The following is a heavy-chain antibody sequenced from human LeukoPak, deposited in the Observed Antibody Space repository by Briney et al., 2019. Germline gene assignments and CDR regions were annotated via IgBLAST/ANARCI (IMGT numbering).Heavy chain of an antibody. CDR1: GGSVSGYY. CDR3: ARATVDTVDY. D-gene: IGHD5-18*01. CDR2: VYYSGST. V-gene: IGHV4-59*02. J-gene: IGHJ4*02. Sequence: SETLSLTCVVSGGSVSGYYWGWIRQPPGRGLEWIGYVYYSGSTNYNPSFKSRITISVDTSRNQFSLKLSSVTAADTAVYYCARATVDTVDYWGQGALVTVSS.